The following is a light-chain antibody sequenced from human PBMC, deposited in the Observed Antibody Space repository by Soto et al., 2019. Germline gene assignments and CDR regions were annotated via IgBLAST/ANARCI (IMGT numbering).Light chain of an antibody. CDR2: GAS. CDR1: KSVSSSY. Sequence: EIVLTQSPGTLSLSPGERATLSCRASKSVSSSYLAWYQQKVGQAPRLLIYGASSRATGIPDRFSGSGSGTAFTLTISRLEPEDFAVYYWQQYGTSLFTFGPGTKVDIK. V-gene: IGKV3-20*01. J-gene: IGKJ3*01. CDR3: QQYGTSLFT.